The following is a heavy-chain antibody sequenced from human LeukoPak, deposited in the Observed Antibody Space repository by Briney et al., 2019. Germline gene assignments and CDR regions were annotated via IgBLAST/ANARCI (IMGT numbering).Heavy chain of an antibody. J-gene: IGHJ6*02. D-gene: IGHD2-2*01. Sequence: ASVKVSCKASGYTFTSYGIIWVRQAPGQGLEWMGWISPYNGNTNYAQKLQGRVTMTTDTSTSTAYMELRSLRSDDTAVYYCARDIVVVPATYYYYGMDVWGQGTTVTVSS. CDR1: GYTFTSYG. CDR3: ARDIVVVPATYYYYGMDV. CDR2: ISPYNGNT. V-gene: IGHV1-18*01.